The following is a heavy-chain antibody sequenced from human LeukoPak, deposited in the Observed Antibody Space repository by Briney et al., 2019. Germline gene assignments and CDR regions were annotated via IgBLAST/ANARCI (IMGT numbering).Heavy chain of an antibody. CDR2: IKGDGSTT. J-gene: IGHJ4*02. CDR1: GFSFSHYW. CDR3: AREGLECLGSSCQRAAFDY. V-gene: IGHV3-74*01. Sequence: GGSLRLSCATSGFSFSHYWMHWLRQVPGQGLVWVSRIKGDGSTTRNADSVKGRFTISRDNAKNTLYLQMNSLRVEDTAVYYCAREGLECLGSSCQRAAFDYWGQGTPVTVSS. D-gene: IGHD2-2*01.